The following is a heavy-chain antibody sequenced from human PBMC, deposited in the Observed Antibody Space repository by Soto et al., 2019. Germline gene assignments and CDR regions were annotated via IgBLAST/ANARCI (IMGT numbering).Heavy chain of an antibody. D-gene: IGHD3-10*01. V-gene: IGHV4-4*02. Sequence: QVQLQESGPGLVKPSGTLSLTCAVSGVSISTSNWWSWARQSPGKGLEWIGEIYHSGSTNYNPSPQRRVTSSVAKSTNLFSLNLSSVAAADTAVYFGAKGGRVYYGSGSYFDSWGQGIQVTVSS. CDR3: AKGGRVYYGSGSYFDS. CDR1: GVSISTSNW. CDR2: IYHSGST. J-gene: IGHJ4*02.